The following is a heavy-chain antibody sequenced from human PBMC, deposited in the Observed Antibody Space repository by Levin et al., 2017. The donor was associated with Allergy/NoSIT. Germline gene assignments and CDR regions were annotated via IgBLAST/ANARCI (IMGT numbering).Heavy chain of an antibody. D-gene: IGHD2-21*01. J-gene: IGHJ6*02. Sequence: ALVKVSCKASGYTFTRHDLSWVRQAPGQGPEWLGWMNPNSGQAGYAQRFKGRLTITRDTSVSTAYMQLNSLTSEDTGVYYCARGRLYSGEGLDVWGQGTTVIVSS. V-gene: IGHV1-8*01. CDR3: ARGRLYSGEGLDV. CDR2: MNPNSGQA. CDR1: GYTFTRHD.